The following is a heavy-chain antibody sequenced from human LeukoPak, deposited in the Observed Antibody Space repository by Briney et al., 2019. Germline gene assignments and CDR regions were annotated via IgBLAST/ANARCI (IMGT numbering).Heavy chain of an antibody. CDR3: ARGAARYYYYYMDV. CDR2: IYYSGST. CDR1: GGSISSYY. J-gene: IGHJ6*03. Sequence: SETLSLTCTVSGGSISSYYWSWIRQPPGKGLEWIGYIYYSGSTNYNPSLKSRVTISVDTSKNQFSLKLSSVTAADTAVYYCARGAARYYYYYMDVWGKGTTATVSS. V-gene: IGHV4-59*01.